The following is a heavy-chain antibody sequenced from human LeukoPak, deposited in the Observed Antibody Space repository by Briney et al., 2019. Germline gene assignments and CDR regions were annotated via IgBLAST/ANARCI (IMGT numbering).Heavy chain of an antibody. J-gene: IGHJ4*02. CDR3: ARACYDSSGCLDY. Sequence: PGGSLTLSCATSGFTFSSYWMSWVRQAPGKGLEWVAHIKQDGSEKYYVDSVKGRFTISRDNAKNSLYLQMNSLRAEDTAVYYCARACYDSSGCLDYWGQGTLVTVSS. CDR2: IKQDGSEK. CDR1: GFTFSSYW. V-gene: IGHV3-7*01. D-gene: IGHD3-22*01.